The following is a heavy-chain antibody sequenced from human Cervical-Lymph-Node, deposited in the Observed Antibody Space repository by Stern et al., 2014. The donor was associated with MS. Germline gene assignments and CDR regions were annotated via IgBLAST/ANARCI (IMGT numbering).Heavy chain of an antibody. CDR3: ARSPATPSGYDRFDY. V-gene: IGHV5-51*03. J-gene: IGHJ4*02. D-gene: IGHD5-12*01. CDR2: IFPRDSNT. CDR1: GYLFDDYW. Sequence: EVQLVESGAEVKKPGESLKISCEASGYLFDDYWIGWVRQMSGRGLELVAIIFPRDSNTRYSPSVQGQVTISADKYISTAYLQWRSLKAPAPAIYYCARSPATPSGYDRFDYWGQGALVTVSS.